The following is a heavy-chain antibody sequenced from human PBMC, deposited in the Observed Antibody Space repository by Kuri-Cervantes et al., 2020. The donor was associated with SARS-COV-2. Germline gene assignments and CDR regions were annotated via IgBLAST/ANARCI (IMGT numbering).Heavy chain of an antibody. V-gene: IGHV3-30-3*01. CDR1: GFTFNSHA. J-gene: IGHJ3*02. D-gene: IGHD2-2*01. CDR3: AKDREDIVVVPAAHSPDAFDI. CDR2: ISYHGINK. Sequence: GESLKISCTASGFTFNSHAMHWVRQAPGQGLEWVTVISYHGINKYYTDSVKGRFTISRDNSKNTLYLQMNSLRAEDTAVYYCAKDREDIVVVPAAHSPDAFDIWGQGTMVTVSS.